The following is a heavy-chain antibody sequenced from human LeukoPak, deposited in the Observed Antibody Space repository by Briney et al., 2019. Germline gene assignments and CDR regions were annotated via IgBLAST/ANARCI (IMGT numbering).Heavy chain of an antibody. CDR2: ISYDGSNK. D-gene: IGHD1-14*01. Sequence: LGGSLRLSCAASGFPFSSYAMHWVRQAPGKGLEWVAVISYDGSNKYYADSVKGRFTISRDNSKNTLYLQMNSLRAEDTAVYYCAKDQDTTFQDWGQGTLVTVSS. CDR3: AKDQDTTFQD. V-gene: IGHV3-30-3*01. CDR1: GFPFSSYA. J-gene: IGHJ1*01.